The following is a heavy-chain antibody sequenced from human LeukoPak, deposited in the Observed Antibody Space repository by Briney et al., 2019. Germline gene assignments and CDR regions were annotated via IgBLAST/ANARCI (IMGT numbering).Heavy chain of an antibody. V-gene: IGHV5-51*01. CDR3: ATLRDFWADY. J-gene: IGHJ4*02. D-gene: IGHD3-3*01. CDR2: IYPGDSGT. Sequence: GESLKISCKGSGYSFTSYWIGWVRQMPGKGLEWMGIIYPGDSGTRYSPSFQGQVTISADKSISTAYPQWSSLTASDTAMYYCATLRDFWADYWGQGTLVTVSS. CDR1: GYSFTSYW.